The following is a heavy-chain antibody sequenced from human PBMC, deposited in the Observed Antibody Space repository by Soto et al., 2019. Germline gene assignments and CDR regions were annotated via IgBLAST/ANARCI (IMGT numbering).Heavy chain of an antibody. D-gene: IGHD7-27*01. CDR3: ATRALGEARRVKQ. V-gene: IGHV1-69*13. CDR2: IIPIFGTA. CDR1: GGTFSSYG. Sequence: SVKGSCKASGGTFSSYGISWVRQAPGQGLEWMGGIIPIFGTANYAQKFQGRVTITADESTSTAYMELSSLRSEDTAVYYCATRALGEARRVKQWAKGTKVTVSS. J-gene: IGHJ1*01.